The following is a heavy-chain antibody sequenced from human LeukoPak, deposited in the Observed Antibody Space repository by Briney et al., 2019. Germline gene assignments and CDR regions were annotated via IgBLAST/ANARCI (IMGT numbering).Heavy chain of an antibody. CDR3: ARDDGDYVPDY. CDR2: ISADNGNT. V-gene: IGHV1-18*01. CDR1: GFTFTSYG. D-gene: IGHD4-17*01. J-gene: IGHJ4*02. Sequence: ASVKVSFKTSGFTFTSYGITWVRQAPGQGLEWMGWISADNGNTNHAHRLQGRVTMTTDTSTTTAYMGLRSLRSDDTAVYFCARDDGDYVPDYWGQGTLVTVSS.